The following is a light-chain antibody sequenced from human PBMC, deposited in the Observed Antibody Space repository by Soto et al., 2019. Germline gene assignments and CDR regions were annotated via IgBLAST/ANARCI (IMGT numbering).Light chain of an antibody. J-gene: IGLJ1*01. CDR1: TSNVGPGDA. CDR3: QSFDNGLRAYV. V-gene: IGLV1-40*01. Sequence: QSVLTQPPSRSGAPGKRVTISCPGATSNVGPGDAVHWYQHIPGTAPKLLIYADNSRPSGVPDRFSASKSGTSASLAITGLQAEDEADYYCQSFDNGLRAYVFGTGTKLTVL. CDR2: ADN.